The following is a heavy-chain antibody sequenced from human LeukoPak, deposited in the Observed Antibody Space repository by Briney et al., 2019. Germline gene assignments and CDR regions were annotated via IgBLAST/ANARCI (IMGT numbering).Heavy chain of an antibody. V-gene: IGHV4-61*02. J-gene: IGHJ5*02. CDR3: ARSLMDSSGGNWFDP. CDR2: MYTSGST. CDR1: GGCISSGSYY. D-gene: IGHD3-22*01. Sequence: PSETLSLTCTVSGGCISSGSYYWSWIRQPAGQGLEYIGRMYTSGSTNYNPSLKSRVTISVDTSKNQFSLKLSSVTAADTAVYYCARSLMDSSGGNWFDPWGQGTLVTVSS.